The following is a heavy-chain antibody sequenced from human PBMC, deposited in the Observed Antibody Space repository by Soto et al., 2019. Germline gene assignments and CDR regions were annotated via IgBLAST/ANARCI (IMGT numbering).Heavy chain of an antibody. V-gene: IGHV1-8*01. Sequence: QVQLVQSGAEVKKPGASVKVSCKASGYTFTSYDINWVRQATGQGLEWMGWMNPNSGNTGYAQKFQGRVTMTRNTSISTAYMALSSLRSEDTAVYYCARWPDVYYYYGMDVWGQGTTVTVSS. CDR1: GYTFTSYD. CDR3: ARWPDVYYYYGMDV. CDR2: MNPNSGNT. J-gene: IGHJ6*02.